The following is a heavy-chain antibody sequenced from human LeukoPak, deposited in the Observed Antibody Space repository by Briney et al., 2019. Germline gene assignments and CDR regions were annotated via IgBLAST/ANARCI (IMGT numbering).Heavy chain of an antibody. CDR3: ARVHSDSSSYDY. J-gene: IGHJ4*02. CDR2: IYYSGST. CDR1: GFSISSYY. Sequence: SETLSLTCTGSGFSISSYYWSWIRQAPGKGLEWIGYIYYSGSTNYNPSLKSRVTISVDTSKNQFSLKLSSVTAADTAVYYCARVHSDSSSYDYWGQGTLVTVSS. D-gene: IGHD3-22*01. V-gene: IGHV4-59*01.